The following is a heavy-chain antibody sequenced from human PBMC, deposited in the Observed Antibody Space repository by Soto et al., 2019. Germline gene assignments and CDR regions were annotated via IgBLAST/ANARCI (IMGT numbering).Heavy chain of an antibody. V-gene: IGHV2-5*02. D-gene: IGHD4-17*01. CDR2: IYWDDDE. J-gene: IGHJ4*02. CDR3: AHMTTVTTFDS. CDR1: GFSLTTSGVG. Sequence: SGPTLVNPTHPLTLTCTFSGFSLTTSGVGVGWIRQPPGKALEWLALIYWDDDERYSPSLQSRLTITKDTPKNQVGLTMTNMDPVDTATYYCAHMTTVTTFDSWGQGTLVTVSS.